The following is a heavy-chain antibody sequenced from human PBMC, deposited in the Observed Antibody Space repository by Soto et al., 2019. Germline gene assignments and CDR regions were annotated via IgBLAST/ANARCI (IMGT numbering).Heavy chain of an antibody. CDR2: LSHDGSNK. Sequence: GGSLRLSCAASGFTFSNYGMHWVRQEPGGGLEWVAVLSHDGSNKYYADSVKGRFTISRDNSENTLYLQMSSLRAEDTAVYYCAKGGSRLLYYQNYYYYGMDVWGQGTTVTVSS. V-gene: IGHV3-30*18. D-gene: IGHD3-16*01. CDR3: AKGGSRLLYYQNYYYYGMDV. J-gene: IGHJ6*02. CDR1: GFTFSNYG.